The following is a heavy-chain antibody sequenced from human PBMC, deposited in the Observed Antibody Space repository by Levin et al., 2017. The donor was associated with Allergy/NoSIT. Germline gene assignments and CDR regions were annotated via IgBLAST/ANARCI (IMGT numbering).Heavy chain of an antibody. Sequence: ESLKISCTVSGGSISSRSYYWGWIRQPPGKGLEWIGSIYYSGSTYYNPSLKSRVTISVDTSKNQFSLKLSSVTAADTAVYYCARRKGYSYGVGNKAFDIWGQGTMVTVSS. D-gene: IGHD5-18*01. V-gene: IGHV4-39*01. CDR3: ARRKGYSYGVGNKAFDI. CDR2: IYYSGST. CDR1: GGSISSRSYY. J-gene: IGHJ3*02.